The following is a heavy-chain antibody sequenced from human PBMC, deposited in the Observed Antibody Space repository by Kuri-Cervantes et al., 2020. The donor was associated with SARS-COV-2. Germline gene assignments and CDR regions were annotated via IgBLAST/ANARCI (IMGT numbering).Heavy chain of an antibody. CDR1: GYSFTSYW. CDR3: ARRGGSPPWGNWFDP. CDR2: IYPGDSDT. Sequence: GGSLRLSCKGSGYSFTSYWIGWVRQMPGKGLEWMGIIYPGDSDTRYSPSFQGQVTISADKSISTAYLQWSSLKASDTAMYYCARRGGSPPWGNWFDPWGQGTLVTVSS. J-gene: IGHJ5*02. V-gene: IGHV5-51*01. D-gene: IGHD1-26*01.